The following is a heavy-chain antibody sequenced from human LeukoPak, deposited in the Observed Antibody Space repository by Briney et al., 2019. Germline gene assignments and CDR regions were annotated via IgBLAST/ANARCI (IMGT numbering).Heavy chain of an antibody. Sequence: SETLSLTCTVSGGSISSSNYYWGWIRQPPGKGLEWIGSIYYSGSTYYSPSLKSRVTISVDTSKNQFSLKLSSVTAADTAVYYCARLVGLAADYWGQGTLVTVSS. D-gene: IGHD6-19*01. J-gene: IGHJ4*02. V-gene: IGHV4-39*07. CDR3: ARLVGLAADY. CDR2: IYYSGST. CDR1: GGSISSSNYY.